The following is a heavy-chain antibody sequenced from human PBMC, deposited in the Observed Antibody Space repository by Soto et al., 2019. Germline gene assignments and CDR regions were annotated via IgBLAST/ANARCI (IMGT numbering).Heavy chain of an antibody. J-gene: IGHJ4*02. D-gene: IGHD6-13*01. CDR2: ISGSGGRT. Sequence: XVSLRLSGAASGLSFSSYAMSWVRQAPGKGLEWGSAISGSGGRTYYADSVKGRFTISRDNSKNTLYLQMNSLRAEDTAVYSCAKDAHIAAAWLDYWGQGTLVTVSS. CDR1: GLSFSSYA. CDR3: AKDAHIAAAWLDY. V-gene: IGHV3-23*01.